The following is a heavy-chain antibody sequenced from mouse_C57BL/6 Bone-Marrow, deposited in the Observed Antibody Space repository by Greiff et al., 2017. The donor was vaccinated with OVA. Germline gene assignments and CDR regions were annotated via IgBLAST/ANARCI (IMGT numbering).Heavy chain of an antibody. J-gene: IGHJ2*01. D-gene: IGHD1-2*01. CDR1: GYTFTSYW. Sequence: QVQLQQPGAELVMPGASVKLSFKASGYTFTSYWMHWVKQRPGQGLEWIGEIDPSDSYTNYNQKFKGKSTLTVDKSSSTAYMQLSSLTSEDSAVYYCARDYGLDYWGQGTTLTVSS. V-gene: IGHV1-69*01. CDR3: ARDYGLDY. CDR2: IDPSDSYT.